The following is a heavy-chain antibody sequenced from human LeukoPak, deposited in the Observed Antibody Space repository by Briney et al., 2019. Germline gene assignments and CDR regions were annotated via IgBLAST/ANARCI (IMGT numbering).Heavy chain of an antibody. D-gene: IGHD6-13*01. V-gene: IGHV3-30*19. Sequence: PGGSLRLSCAASGFPFSSYGMHWVRQAPGKGLEWVAVISYDGSNKYYADSVKGRFTISRDNSKNTLYLQMNSLRAEDTAVYYCARVDGGSSWYSTGYYYYYGMDVWGQGTTVTVSS. CDR2: ISYDGSNK. CDR3: ARVDGGSSWYSTGYYYYYGMDV. J-gene: IGHJ6*02. CDR1: GFPFSSYG.